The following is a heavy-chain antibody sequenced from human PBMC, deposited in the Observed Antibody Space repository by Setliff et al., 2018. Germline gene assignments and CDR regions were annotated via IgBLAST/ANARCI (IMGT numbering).Heavy chain of an antibody. J-gene: IGHJ6*02. CDR1: GYNFANYW. CDR3: ASYDSSGYHYYYGMDV. Sequence: GESLKISCRASGYNFANYWIGWVRQMPGKGLEWMGIIYPGDSDTRYSPSFQGQVTISADKSISTAYLQWSSLKASDTAMYYCASYDSSGYHYYYGMDVWGQGTTVTISS. CDR2: IYPGDSDT. D-gene: IGHD3-22*01. V-gene: IGHV5-51*01.